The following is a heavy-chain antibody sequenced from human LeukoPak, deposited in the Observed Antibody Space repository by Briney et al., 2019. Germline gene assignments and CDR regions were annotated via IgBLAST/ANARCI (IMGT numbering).Heavy chain of an antibody. CDR1: GYNFTSYW. D-gene: IGHD6-13*01. J-gene: IGHJ4*02. CDR3: ARPSSWSKPFGY. CDR2: IFPGDSDT. V-gene: IGHV5-51*01. Sequence: GESLKISCKGSGYNFTSYWIAWVRQMPGEGLEWMGIIFPGDSDTRYSPSFQGQVTISADKSISTAYLQWSSLEASDTAMYYCARPSSWSKPFGYWGQGTLVSVSS.